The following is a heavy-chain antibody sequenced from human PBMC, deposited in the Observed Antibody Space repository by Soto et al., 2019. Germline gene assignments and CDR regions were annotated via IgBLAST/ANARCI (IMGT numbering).Heavy chain of an antibody. CDR1: GVTFSGYS. Sequence: GGSLRLSCAASGVTFSGYSMFWVRQAPGKGLEYVSAINTNGVNTFYAKSVKGRFTISRDNSKNTMYLQMGSLRAEDMAVYYCARGRVEDSSGWATYFDYWGQGTLVTVSS. V-gene: IGHV3-64*01. J-gene: IGHJ4*02. CDR2: INTNGVNT. D-gene: IGHD6-19*01. CDR3: ARGRVEDSSGWATYFDY.